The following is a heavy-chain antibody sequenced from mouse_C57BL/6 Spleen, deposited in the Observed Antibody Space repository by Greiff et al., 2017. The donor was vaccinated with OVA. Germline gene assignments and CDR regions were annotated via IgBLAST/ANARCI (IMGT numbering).Heavy chain of an antibody. CDR2: IYPGSGST. CDR3: ARDGSSPTGSYFDY. V-gene: IGHV1-55*01. CDR1: GYTFTSYW. J-gene: IGHJ2*01. D-gene: IGHD1-1*01. Sequence: QVQLQQPGAELVKPGASVKMSCKASGYTFTSYWITWVKQRPGQGLEWIGDIYPGSGSTNYNEKFKSKATLTVDTSSSTAYMQLSSLTSEDAAVYYGARDGSSPTGSYFDYWGQGTTLTVSS.